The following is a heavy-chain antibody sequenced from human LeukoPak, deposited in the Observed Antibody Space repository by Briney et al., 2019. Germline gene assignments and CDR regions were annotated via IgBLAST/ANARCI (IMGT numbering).Heavy chain of an antibody. D-gene: IGHD3-10*01. V-gene: IGHV4-59*01. Sequence: TSETLSLTYTVSGGSISSYYWSWIRQPPGKGLEWIGYIYYSGSTNYNPSLKSRVTISVDTSKNQFSLKLSSVTAADTAVYYCARGKYYYGSGLAFDIWGQGTMVTVSS. CDR1: GGSISSYY. J-gene: IGHJ3*02. CDR3: ARGKYYYGSGLAFDI. CDR2: IYYSGST.